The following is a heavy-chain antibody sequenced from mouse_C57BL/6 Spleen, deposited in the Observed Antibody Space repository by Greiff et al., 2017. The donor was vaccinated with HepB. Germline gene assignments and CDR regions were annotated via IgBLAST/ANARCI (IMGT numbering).Heavy chain of an antibody. CDR1: GYSFTSYY. V-gene: IGHV1-66*01. Sequence: LVESGPELVKPGASVKISCKASGYSFTSYYIHWVKQRPGQGLEWIGWIYPGSGNTKYNEKFKGKATLTADTSSSTAYMQLSSLTSEDSAVYYCARSLITTVDWYFDVWGTGTTVTVSS. CDR3: ARSLITTVDWYFDV. CDR2: IYPGSGNT. D-gene: IGHD1-1*01. J-gene: IGHJ1*03.